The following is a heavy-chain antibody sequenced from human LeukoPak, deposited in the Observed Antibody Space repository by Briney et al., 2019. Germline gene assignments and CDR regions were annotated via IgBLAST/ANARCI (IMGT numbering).Heavy chain of an antibody. J-gene: IGHJ4*02. Sequence: GGSLRLSCAASGFTFSSYWMSWVRQAPGKGLEWVANIKQDGSEKYYVDSVKGRFTISRDNAKNSLYLQMNSLRAEDTAVYYCARALSYSYGSMDFWGQGTLVIVSS. CDR2: IKQDGSEK. CDR3: ARALSYSYGSMDF. CDR1: GFTFSSYW. D-gene: IGHD5-18*01. V-gene: IGHV3-7*01.